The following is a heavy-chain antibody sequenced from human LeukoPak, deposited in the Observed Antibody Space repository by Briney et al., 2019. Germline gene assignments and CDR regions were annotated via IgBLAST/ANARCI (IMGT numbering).Heavy chain of an antibody. V-gene: IGHV3-23*01. D-gene: IGHD5-24*01. J-gene: IGHJ4*02. CDR1: GFTFSSYA. CDR3: AKVRGDGYKDSIDY. CDR2: ITVSGGST. Sequence: PGGSLRLSCAASGFTFSSYALTWVRQAPGKGLEWVSTITVSGGSTYYADSVKGRFTISRDNSKNTLYLHMNSLRAEDTAVYHCAKVRGDGYKDSIDYWGQGTLVTVSS.